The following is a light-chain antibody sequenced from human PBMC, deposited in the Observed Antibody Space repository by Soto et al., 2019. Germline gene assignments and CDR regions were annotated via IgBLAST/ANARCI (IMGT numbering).Light chain of an antibody. CDR1: SSDVGGYNY. CDR3: SSYAGSNSYV. Sequence: QSVLTQPPSASGSPGQSVTISCTGTSSDVGGYNYVSWYQQHPGKAPKLMIYEVSKRPSGVPDRFSGSKSGNTASLTVSGLLAEDEADYYCSSYAGSNSYVFGIGTKVTVL. CDR2: EVS. V-gene: IGLV2-8*01. J-gene: IGLJ1*01.